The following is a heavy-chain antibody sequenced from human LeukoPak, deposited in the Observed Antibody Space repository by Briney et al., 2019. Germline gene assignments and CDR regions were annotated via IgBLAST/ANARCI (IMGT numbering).Heavy chain of an antibody. CDR3: ARVYSSSWYSGYLYMDV. J-gene: IGHJ6*03. CDR2: ISYRSTDI. V-gene: IGHV3-21*01. CDR1: GFTLSSYN. D-gene: IGHD6-13*01. Sequence: GGSLRLSWAASGFTLSSYNMKWVRQAPGKGLEWVSSISYRSTDIEYADSVKGRFTISRDNAKKSLYLQMSSLRAEDTAVYYCARVYSSSWYSGYLYMDVWGKGTTVTVSS.